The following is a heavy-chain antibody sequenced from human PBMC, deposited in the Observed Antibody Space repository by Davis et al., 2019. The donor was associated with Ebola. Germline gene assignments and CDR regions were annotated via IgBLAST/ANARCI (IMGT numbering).Heavy chain of an antibody. CDR2: ISYDGSNK. Sequence: GESLKISCAASGFTFSSYAMHWVRQAPGKGLEWVAVISYDGSNKYYADSVKGRFTISRDNGKNSLYLQMNSLRVDDTAVYYCATVRYDLGQAYWGQGTLVTVSS. D-gene: IGHD3-10*02. CDR3: ATVRYDLGQAY. V-gene: IGHV3-30*14. J-gene: IGHJ4*02. CDR1: GFTFSSYA.